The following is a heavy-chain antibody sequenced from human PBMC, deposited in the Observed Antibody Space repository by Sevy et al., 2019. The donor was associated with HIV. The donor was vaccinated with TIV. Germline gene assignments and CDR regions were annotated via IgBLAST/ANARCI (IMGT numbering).Heavy chain of an antibody. J-gene: IGHJ4*02. CDR2: ISPDGTNK. Sequence: GGSLRLSCAASGFTFSSYGMHWVRQAPGKGLEWVAVISPDGTNKYNGDSMRGRFTISRDNSKNTLYLQMDTVRVEDTAVYYCATGYCSPICLIDYWGQGTLVTVSS. D-gene: IGHD2-2*03. V-gene: IGHV3-30*03. CDR1: GFTFSSYG. CDR3: ATGYCSPICLIDY.